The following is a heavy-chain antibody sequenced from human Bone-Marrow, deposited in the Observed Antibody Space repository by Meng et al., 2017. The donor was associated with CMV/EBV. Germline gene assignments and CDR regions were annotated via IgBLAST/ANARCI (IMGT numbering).Heavy chain of an antibody. D-gene: IGHD3-3*01. CDR2: ISWDGGST. V-gene: IGHV3-43*01. J-gene: IGHJ4*02. CDR3: AKGHYDFWSGYYGY. Sequence: GESLKISCSASGFTFDDYTMHWVRQAPGKGLEWGSLISWDGGSTYYADSAKGRFTISRDNSKNSLYLQMNSLRTEDTALYYCAKGHYDFWSGYYGYWGQGTLVTVYS. CDR1: GFTFDDYT.